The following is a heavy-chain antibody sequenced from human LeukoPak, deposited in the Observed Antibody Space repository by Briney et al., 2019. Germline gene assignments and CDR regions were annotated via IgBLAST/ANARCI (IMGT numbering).Heavy chain of an antibody. CDR1: GGSISSYY. CDR2: IYYSGST. J-gene: IGHJ5*02. V-gene: IGHV4-59*01. CDR3: ARLTYYYDSSGYQTQNWFDP. Sequence: SETLSLTCTASGGSISSYYWSWIRQPPGKGLEWIGYIYYSGSTNYNPSLKSRVTISVDTSKNQFSLKLSSVTAADTAVYYCARLTYYYDSSGYQTQNWFDPWGQGTLVTVSS. D-gene: IGHD3-22*01.